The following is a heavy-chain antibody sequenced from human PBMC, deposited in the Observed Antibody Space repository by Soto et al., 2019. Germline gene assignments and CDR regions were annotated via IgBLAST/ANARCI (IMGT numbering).Heavy chain of an antibody. D-gene: IGHD5-12*01. V-gene: IGHV1-3*04. Sequence: QVHLVQSGAEVKKPGASVKVSCKASGYNFTTYAMLWVRQAPGQRPEWMGWINTGNGNTKYSPKLQGRVTITRDTSASTAYMELSSLKSEDTAVYYCARGERLYYVYYGMDVWGQGSTVTVSS. CDR1: GYNFTTYA. J-gene: IGHJ6*02. CDR2: INTGNGNT. CDR3: ARGERLYYVYYGMDV.